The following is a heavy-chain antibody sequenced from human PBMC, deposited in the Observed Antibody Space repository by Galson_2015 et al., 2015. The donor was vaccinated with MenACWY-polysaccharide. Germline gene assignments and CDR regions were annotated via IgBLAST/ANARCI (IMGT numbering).Heavy chain of an antibody. Sequence: SLRLSCAASGFTFSNYGMHWVRQAPGKGLEWVTYITYDASDQSYAGSVKGRFTISRDNSKSMLYLQMDSPRPEDTAVYYCAKREDRNIGPFVLWGQGTLATVSS. V-gene: IGHV3-30*18. CDR2: ITYDASDQ. J-gene: IGHJ4*02. CDR3: AKREDRNIGPFVL. CDR1: GFTFSNYG. D-gene: IGHD1-26*01.